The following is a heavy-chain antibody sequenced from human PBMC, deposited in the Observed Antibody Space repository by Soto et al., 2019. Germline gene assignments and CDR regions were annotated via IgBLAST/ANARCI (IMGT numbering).Heavy chain of an antibody. CDR2: SSRSGSTI. V-gene: IGHV3-48*03. CDR3: AIGDYSKKFDY. CDR1: GFSFSDYE. Sequence: EVQLVESGGGVVQPGGSLRLSCAASGFSFSDYEMNWVRQAPGKGLEWVSYSSRSGSTIEYADSVKGRFTISRDYAKTSLYLQMNSLRVEDTVVYYCAIGDYSKKFDYWGQGTLVSVSS. J-gene: IGHJ4*02. D-gene: IGHD3-22*01.